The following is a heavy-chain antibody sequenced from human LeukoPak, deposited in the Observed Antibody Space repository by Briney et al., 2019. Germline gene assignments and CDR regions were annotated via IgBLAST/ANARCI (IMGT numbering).Heavy chain of an antibody. CDR2: IDAGNGRT. D-gene: IGHD2-21*02. Sequence: GASVKVSCKASGYTFTGYYMHWVRQAPGQGLEWMGWIDAGNGRTKYSPDFQGRVIISRDTSASIAYMELSSLRSDDMAVYYCARGIWSTTLTAYYLDYWGQGTLVTVSS. V-gene: IGHV1-3*03. CDR1: GYTFTGYY. J-gene: IGHJ4*02. CDR3: ARGIWSTTLTAYYLDY.